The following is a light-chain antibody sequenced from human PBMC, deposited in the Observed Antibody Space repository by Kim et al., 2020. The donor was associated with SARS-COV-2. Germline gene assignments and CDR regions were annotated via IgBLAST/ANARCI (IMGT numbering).Light chain of an antibody. J-gene: IGKJ2*01. Sequence: SLSPGERATFSCRASQSVSSSYLAWYLQKPGQAPRLLIYGAFNRASGIPDRFSGSGSGTDFTLTISRLEPDDFAVFYCQYYDDWYTFGQGTKLE. CDR3: QYYDDWYT. CDR2: GAF. V-gene: IGKV3-20*01. CDR1: QSVSSSY.